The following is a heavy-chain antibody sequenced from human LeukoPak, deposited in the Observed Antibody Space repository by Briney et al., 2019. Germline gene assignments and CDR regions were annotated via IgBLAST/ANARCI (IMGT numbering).Heavy chain of an antibody. J-gene: IGHJ3*02. D-gene: IGHD5-12*01. Sequence: SVKVSCKASGGTFSSNAITWVRQAPGPGLEWMGGIIPIFRTTNYAQKFQGRVKITADKSTSTAYMELSSLRSEDTAVYYCAKGHLDDGYDRPSAFDRWGQATMVTVSS. V-gene: IGHV1-69*06. CDR1: GGTFSSNA. CDR2: IIPIFRTT. CDR3: AKGHLDDGYDRPSAFDR.